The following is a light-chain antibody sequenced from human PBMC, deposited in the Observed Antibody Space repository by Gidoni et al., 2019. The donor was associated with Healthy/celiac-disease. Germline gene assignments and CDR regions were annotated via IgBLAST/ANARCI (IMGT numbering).Light chain of an antibody. V-gene: IGLV2-8*01. CDR2: DVS. CDR3: SSYAGSNTVV. CDR1: SSDVGGANY. J-gene: IGLJ2*01. Sequence: QSALTQPPSASGSPGQSVTISCTGTSSDVGGANYVSWYQQHPGKAPKLMIYDVSKRPSGVPGRFSGSKSGNTASLTVSGLQAEEEADYYCSSYAGSNTVVFGGGTKLTVL.